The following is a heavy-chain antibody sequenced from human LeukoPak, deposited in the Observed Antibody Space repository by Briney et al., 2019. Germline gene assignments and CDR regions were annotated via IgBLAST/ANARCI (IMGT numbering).Heavy chain of an antibody. V-gene: IGHV3-74*01. Sequence: GGSLRLSCAASGFTFSSYCMHCVRHAPGKGLVWVSRINSDGSSTSYADSVKGRFPISRDNAKNTLYLQMNSLTAEDTAVYYCASRPRVGATPAFDIWGQGTMVTVSS. D-gene: IGHD1-26*01. CDR1: GFTFSSYC. J-gene: IGHJ3*02. CDR3: ASRPRVGATPAFDI. CDR2: INSDGSST.